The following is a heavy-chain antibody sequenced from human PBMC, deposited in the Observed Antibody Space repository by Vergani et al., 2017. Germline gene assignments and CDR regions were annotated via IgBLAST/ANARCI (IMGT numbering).Heavy chain of an antibody. CDR2: ISYDGSNK. V-gene: IGHV3-30-3*01. CDR3: AKGQVPAAIENYGMDV. D-gene: IGHD2-2*01. CDR1: GFTFSSYA. J-gene: IGHJ6*02. Sequence: QVQLVESGGGVVQPGRSLRLSCAASGFTFSSYAMHWVRQAPGKGLEWVAVISYDGSNKYYADSVKGRFTISRDNSKNSLYLQMNSLRTEDTALYYCAKGQVPAAIENYGMDVWGQGTTVTVSS.